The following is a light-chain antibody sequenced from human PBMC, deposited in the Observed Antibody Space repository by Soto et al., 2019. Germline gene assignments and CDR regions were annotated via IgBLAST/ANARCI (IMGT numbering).Light chain of an antibody. CDR2: EVS. CDR1: SSDVGGYNY. Sequence: QSDLNQPASVSGSPGQSITISCTGTSSDVGGYNYVSWYQQHPGKAPKLMIYEVSYRPSGVSDRFSGSKSGNTASLTISGLRAEDEADYYCCSYTSSITYVFGTGTKLTVL. J-gene: IGLJ1*01. CDR3: CSYTSSITYV. V-gene: IGLV2-14*01.